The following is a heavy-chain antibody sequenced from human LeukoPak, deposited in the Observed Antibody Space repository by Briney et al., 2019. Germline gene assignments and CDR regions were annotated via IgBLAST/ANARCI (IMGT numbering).Heavy chain of an antibody. V-gene: IGHV3-11*04. CDR1: GVTISDYY. Sequence: GGSLRLSCAASGVTISDYYWSWIRQAPGKGLEWISHISKSGSPIYYADSVKGRFTISRDNAKNSLYLQMNSLRAEDTAVYYCQGTEGATTSDAFDVWGQGTMVTVSS. D-gene: IGHD1-26*01. CDR3: QGTEGATTSDAFDV. J-gene: IGHJ3*01. CDR2: ISKSGSPI.